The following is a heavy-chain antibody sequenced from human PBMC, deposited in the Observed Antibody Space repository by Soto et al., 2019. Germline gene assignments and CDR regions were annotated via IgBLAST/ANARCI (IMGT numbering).Heavy chain of an antibody. CDR1: GGTFSSYA. J-gene: IGHJ4*02. CDR3: ARDARPYSGYDSSYFDY. V-gene: IGHV1-69*13. D-gene: IGHD5-12*01. CDR2: IIPIFGTA. Sequence: SVKVSCKASGGTFSSYAISWVRQAPGQGLEWMGGIIPIFGTANYAQKFQGRVTITADESTSTAYMELSSLRSEDTAVYYCARDARPYSGYDSSYFDYWGQGTLVTVS.